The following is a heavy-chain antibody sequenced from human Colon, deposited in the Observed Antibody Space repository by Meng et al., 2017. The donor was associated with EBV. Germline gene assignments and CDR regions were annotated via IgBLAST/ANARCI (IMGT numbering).Heavy chain of an antibody. CDR2: TSHSGST. D-gene: IGHD3-22*01. CDR1: GGPISSGNW. Sequence: QVQLQESGPGLVKPSGTLSLTCAVSGGPISSGNWWSWVRQSPGKGLEWIGETSHSGSTDYSPSLKSRVTISLDKSKNQLSLKLNSVTAADTAVYYCASSDYYRSDYWGQGTLVTVSS. CDR3: ASSDYYRSDY. J-gene: IGHJ4*02. V-gene: IGHV4-4*02.